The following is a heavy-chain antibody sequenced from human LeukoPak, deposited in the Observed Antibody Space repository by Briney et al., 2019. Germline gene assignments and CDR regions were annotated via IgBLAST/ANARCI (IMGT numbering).Heavy chain of an antibody. Sequence: GGSLRLSCAASGFTISSYAMHWVRQAPGKGLEWVAVISYDEINKYYADSVKGRFTISRDNSKNTLYLQMNSLRAEDTAVYYCAPLAQADYWGQGTLVTVSS. J-gene: IGHJ4*02. V-gene: IGHV3-30-3*01. CDR3: APLAQADY. D-gene: IGHD6-6*01. CDR2: ISYDEINK. CDR1: GFTISSYA.